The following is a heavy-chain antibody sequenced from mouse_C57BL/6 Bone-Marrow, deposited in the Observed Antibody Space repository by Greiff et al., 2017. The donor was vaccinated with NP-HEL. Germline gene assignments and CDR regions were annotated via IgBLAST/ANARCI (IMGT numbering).Heavy chain of an antibody. Sequence: EVQRVESGGGLVQPGGSLSLSCAASGFTFTDYYMSWVRQPPGKALEWLGFIRNKANGYTTEYSASVKGRFTISRDNSQSILYLQMNALRAEDSATYYCARSSIYYDYPDYAMDYWGQGTSVTVSS. J-gene: IGHJ4*01. CDR3: ARSSIYYDYPDYAMDY. CDR1: GFTFTDYY. V-gene: IGHV7-3*01. D-gene: IGHD2-4*01. CDR2: IRNKANGYTT.